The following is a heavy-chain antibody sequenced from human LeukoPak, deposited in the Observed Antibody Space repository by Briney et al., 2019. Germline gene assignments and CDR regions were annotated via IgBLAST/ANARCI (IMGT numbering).Heavy chain of an antibody. D-gene: IGHD3-3*01. CDR2: ISGSGGST. CDR3: AKDLSYYDFWSLDY. CDR1: GFTFSSHG. V-gene: IGHV3-23*01. Sequence: GGSLRLSCAASGFTFSSHGMSWVRQAPGKGLEWVSAISGSGGSTYYADSVKGRFTISRDNSKNTLYLQMNSLRAEDTAVYYCAKDLSYYDFWSLDYWGQGTLVTVSS. J-gene: IGHJ4*02.